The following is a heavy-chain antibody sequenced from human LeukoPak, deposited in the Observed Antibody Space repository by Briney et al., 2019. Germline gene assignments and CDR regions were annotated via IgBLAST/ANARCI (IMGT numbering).Heavy chain of an antibody. Sequence: GGSLRLSCAVSGFTFSRYSMNWVRQAPGKGLEWVSSISSSSSNIYYADSVKGRFTIARENEKNSLYLQINSLRAEDTAVYYCAKNAVRWLQLNYFDYWGQGTLVTVSS. D-gene: IGHD5-24*01. CDR1: GFTFSRYS. J-gene: IGHJ4*02. V-gene: IGHV3-21*01. CDR2: ISSSSSNI. CDR3: AKNAVRWLQLNYFDY.